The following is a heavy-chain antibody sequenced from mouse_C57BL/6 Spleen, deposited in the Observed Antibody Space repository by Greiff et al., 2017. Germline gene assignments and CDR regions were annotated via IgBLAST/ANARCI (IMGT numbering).Heavy chain of an antibody. CDR2: IYIGNGYT. CDR3: ARRKGDYFDY. V-gene: IGHV1-58*01. CDR1: GYTFTSYG. J-gene: IGHJ2*01. Sequence: EVQLQQSGAELVRPGSSVKMSCKTSGYTFTSYGINWVKQRPGQGLEWIGYIYIGNGYTEYNGKFKGKATLTSDTSSSTAYMQLSSLTSEDSAIYFCARRKGDYFDYWGQGTTLTVSS.